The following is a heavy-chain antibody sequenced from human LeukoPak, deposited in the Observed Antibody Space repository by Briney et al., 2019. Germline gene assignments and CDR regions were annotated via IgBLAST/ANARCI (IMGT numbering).Heavy chain of an antibody. J-gene: IGHJ4*02. D-gene: IGHD4-17*01. CDR2: ISGSSSII. CDR1: GFSFSSYS. Sequence: SGGSLRLSCAASGFSFSSYSMNWVRQAPGKGLEWVSYISGSSSIIYYADSVKGRFTISRDNAKNSLYLQMNSLRAEDTAVYYCARGLATVTTFDYWGQGTLVTVSS. CDR3: ARGLATVTTFDY. V-gene: IGHV3-21*05.